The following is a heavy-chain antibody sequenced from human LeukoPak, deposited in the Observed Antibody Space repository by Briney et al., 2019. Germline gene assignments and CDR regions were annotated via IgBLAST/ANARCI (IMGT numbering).Heavy chain of an antibody. Sequence: SVKVSCKASGGTFSSYAISWVRQAPGQGLEWMGGIIPIFGTANYAQMFEGRVTITADKSTSTAYMELRSLRSEDTAVYYCASQGPSSSGDYGGQGTLVTVYS. D-gene: IGHD6-13*01. CDR2: IIPIFGTA. CDR1: GGTFSSYA. CDR3: ASQGPSSSGDY. V-gene: IGHV1-69*06. J-gene: IGHJ4*02.